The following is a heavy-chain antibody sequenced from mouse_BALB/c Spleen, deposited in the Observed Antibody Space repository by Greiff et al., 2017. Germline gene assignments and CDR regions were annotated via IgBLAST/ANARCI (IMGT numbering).Heavy chain of an antibody. CDR1: GYSITSGYY. CDR2: ISYDGSN. CDR3: ARGANYAFYYAMDY. D-gene: IGHD2-1*01. V-gene: IGHV3-6*02. Sequence: ESGPGLVKPSQSLSLTCSVTGYSITSGYYWNWIRQFPGNKLEWMGYISYDGSNNYNPSLKNRISITRDTSKNQFFLKLNSVTTEDTATYYCARGANYAFYYAMDYWGQGTSVTVSS. J-gene: IGHJ4*01.